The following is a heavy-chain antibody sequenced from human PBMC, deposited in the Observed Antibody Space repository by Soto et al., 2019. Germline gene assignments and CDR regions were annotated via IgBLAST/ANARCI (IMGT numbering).Heavy chain of an antibody. CDR3: ARWGVGPRFYYYGMDV. D-gene: IGHD3-16*01. V-gene: IGHV1-8*01. Sequence: TGQGLEWMGWMNPNSGNTGYAQKFQGRVTMTRNTSISTAYMELSSLRSEDTAVYYCARWGVGPRFYYYGMDVWGQGTTVTV. CDR2: MNPNSGNT. J-gene: IGHJ6*02.